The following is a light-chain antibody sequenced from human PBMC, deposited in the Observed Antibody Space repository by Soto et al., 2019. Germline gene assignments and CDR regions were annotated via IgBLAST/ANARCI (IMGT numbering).Light chain of an antibody. V-gene: IGKV3-20*01. CDR3: QQYGSSPET. Sequence: EIVLTQCPVTLAFAPGYRSTLSCIASQTVSSNFLAWYQQRPAQAPRLLIHGASTRATGITDRFSGSVSGTDFTLTISGLEPEDFAVYYSQQYGSSPETFGQGTKVDIK. CDR1: QTVSSNF. J-gene: IGKJ1*01. CDR2: GAS.